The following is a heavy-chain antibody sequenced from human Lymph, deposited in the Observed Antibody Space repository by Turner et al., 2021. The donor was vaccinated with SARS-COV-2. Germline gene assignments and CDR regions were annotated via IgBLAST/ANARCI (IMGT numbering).Heavy chain of an antibody. J-gene: IGHJ4*02. CDR2: INPSGGST. CDR1: GYTFSSNY. D-gene: IGHD6-13*01. Sequence: QVQLVQSGSEVKKPVASVKLSCKASGYTFSSNYMHWVRQAPGQGLEWMGIINPSGGSTSYAQKFQGRVTMTGDTSTSTVYMELSSLRYDATAVYYCARDFHFIPSSNSCDYWGQGTLVTVSS. CDR3: ARDFHFIPSSNSCDY. V-gene: IGHV1-46*01.